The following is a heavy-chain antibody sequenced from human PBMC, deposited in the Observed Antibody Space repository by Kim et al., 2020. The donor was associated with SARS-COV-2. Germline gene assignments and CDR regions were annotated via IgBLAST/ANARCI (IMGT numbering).Heavy chain of an antibody. D-gene: IGHD3-22*01. Sequence: GGSLRLSCAASGFTFSDYGMNWVRQAPGKGLEWLSTIDSYGGGTYYGDSVKGRLTISRDNSRNTLYLEMNSLRADDTAVYYCARSNGSGYRGVASWGQGTLVTVSS. CDR2: IDSYGGGT. V-gene: IGHV3-23*05. J-gene: IGHJ4*02. CDR1: GFTFSDYG. CDR3: ARSNGSGYRGVAS.